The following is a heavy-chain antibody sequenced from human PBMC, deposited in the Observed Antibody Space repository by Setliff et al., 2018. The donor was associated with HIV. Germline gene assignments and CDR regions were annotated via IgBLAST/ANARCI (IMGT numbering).Heavy chain of an antibody. CDR3: ATDPGYSSTWYSESFQH. J-gene: IGHJ1*01. V-gene: IGHV1-69*13. CDR2: IIPLFGSA. CDR1: GNSFHRYA. D-gene: IGHD6-13*01. Sequence: ASVKVSCKASGNSFHRYAFSWVRQAPGQGLEWMGGIIPLFGSANYAQKFQGRVTITADESTSTVYMEVSGLRFEDTAMYYCATDPGYSSTWYSESFQHWGQGTVVTVSS.